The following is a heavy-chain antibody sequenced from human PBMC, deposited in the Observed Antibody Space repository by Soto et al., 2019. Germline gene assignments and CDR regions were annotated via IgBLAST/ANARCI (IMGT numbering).Heavy chain of an antibody. D-gene: IGHD2-8*01. CDR1: GGSISSSSYY. V-gene: IGHV4-39*07. J-gene: IGHJ6*02. CDR2: IYYSGST. CDR3: ASLSLGYCTNGVCYTKDNYYYYGMDV. Sequence: SETLSLTCTVSGGSISSSSYYWGWIRQPPGKGLEWIGSIYYSGSTYYNPSLKSRVTISVDTSKNQFSLKLSSVTAADTAVYYCASLSLGYCTNGVCYTKDNYYYYGMDVWGQGTTVTVSS.